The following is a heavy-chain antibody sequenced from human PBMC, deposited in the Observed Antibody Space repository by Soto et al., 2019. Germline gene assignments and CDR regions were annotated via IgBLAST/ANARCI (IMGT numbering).Heavy chain of an antibody. CDR2: IYYTAST. CDR3: ATCLVTGRTRVDY. CDR1: GGSIYTACFC. Sequence: SETVSLTCTVSGGSIYTACFCWRWIRQLPGKVLECVGYIYYTASTQYTPSLKSRLTISTDTSDNQFSLRLTSVTAADTAVYYRATCLVTGRTRVDYLTQGALLTV. J-gene: IGHJ4*03. D-gene: IGHD2-2*01. V-gene: IGHV4-31*03.